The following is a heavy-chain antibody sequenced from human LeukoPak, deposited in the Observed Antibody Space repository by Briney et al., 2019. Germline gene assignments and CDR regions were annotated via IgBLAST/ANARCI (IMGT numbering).Heavy chain of an antibody. D-gene: IGHD3-10*01. V-gene: IGHV6-1*01. Sequence: SQTLSLTCAISGDSVSSNSAAWNWIRQSPSRGLEWLGRTYYRSKWYNDYAVSVKSRITINPDTSKNRFSLQLNSVTPEDTAVYYCARDRFGELWVPSAEAFDIWGQGTMVTVSS. CDR1: GDSVSSNSAA. CDR3: ARDRFGELWVPSAEAFDI. CDR2: TYYRSKWYN. J-gene: IGHJ3*02.